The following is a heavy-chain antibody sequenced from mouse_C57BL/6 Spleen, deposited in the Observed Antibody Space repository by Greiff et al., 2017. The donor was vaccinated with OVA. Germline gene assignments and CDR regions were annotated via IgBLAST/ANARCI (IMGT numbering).Heavy chain of an antibody. CDR1: GYSFTGYY. CDR2: INPSTGGT. D-gene: IGHD2-4*01. CDR3: ASDYDAVDY. Sequence: VQLQQSGPELVKPGASVKISCKASGYSFTGYYMNWVKQSPEKSLEWIGEINPSTGGTTYNQKFKAKATLTVDKSSSTAYMQLKSLTSEDSAVYYCASDYDAVDYWGQGTTLTVSS. V-gene: IGHV1-42*01. J-gene: IGHJ2*01.